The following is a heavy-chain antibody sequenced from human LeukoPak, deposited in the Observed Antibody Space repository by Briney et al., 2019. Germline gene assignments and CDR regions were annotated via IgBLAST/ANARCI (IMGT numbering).Heavy chain of an antibody. V-gene: IGHV3-21*01. Sequence: GGSLRLSCTTSGFTFRSSSFNWVRQVPGKGLEWVASISSSGTYKYYGDSVEGRFTISRDNAQNTLYLQMSSLNAEDTALYYCARDYPPFCGQGTLVTVST. CDR3: ARDYPPF. CDR1: GFTFRSSS. J-gene: IGHJ4*02. CDR2: ISSSGTYK.